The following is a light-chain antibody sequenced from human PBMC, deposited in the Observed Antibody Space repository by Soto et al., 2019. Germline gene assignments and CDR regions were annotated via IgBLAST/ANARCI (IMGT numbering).Light chain of an antibody. CDR2: GAS. CDR1: QSVGTW. V-gene: IGKV1-5*01. CDR3: QHYRRNTWS. J-gene: IGKJ1*01. Sequence: DIHMTQSPSALSASVGGRVTSTCRASQSVGTWVAWYQQKPGKAPKLLIYGASNLESGLPSRFSGSGSGTEFNLTITTLQPDDFATYFCQHYRRNTWSFGPGTKVDI.